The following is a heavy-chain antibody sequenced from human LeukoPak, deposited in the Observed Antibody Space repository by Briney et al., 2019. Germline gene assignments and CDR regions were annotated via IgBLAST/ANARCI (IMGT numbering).Heavy chain of an antibody. CDR2: ISYDGSNK. CDR3: ARDARIQHYYFDY. V-gene: IGHV3-30*03. J-gene: IGHJ4*02. Sequence: GGSLRLSCAASGFTFSSYGMHWVRQAPGKGLEWVAVISYDGSNKYYADSVKGRFTISRDNSKNTLYVQMNSLRAEDTAVYYCARDARIQHYYFDYWGQGTLVTVSS. CDR1: GFTFSSYG. D-gene: IGHD5-18*01.